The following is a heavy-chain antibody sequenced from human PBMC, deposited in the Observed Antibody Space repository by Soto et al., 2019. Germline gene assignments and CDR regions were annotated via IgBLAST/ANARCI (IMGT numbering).Heavy chain of an antibody. CDR1: GFTFSSYE. Sequence: PGGSLRLSCAASGFTFSSYEMNWVRQAQGKGLEWVSYISRGGGTIHYADSVKGRFTIYRDNAKSSLYLQMSSLRDEDTAVYHCARDHPSSGWGDYWGQRSLITVSS. CDR3: ARDHPSSGWGDY. J-gene: IGHJ4*02. D-gene: IGHD6-19*01. V-gene: IGHV3-48*03. CDR2: ISRGGGTI.